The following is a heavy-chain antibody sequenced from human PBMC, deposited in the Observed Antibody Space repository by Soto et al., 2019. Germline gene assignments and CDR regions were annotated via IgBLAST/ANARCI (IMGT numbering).Heavy chain of an antibody. Sequence: QVQLVQSGAEVKKPGASVKVSCKASGYTFTSYGISWVRQAPGQGLEWRGWINAYNGNTNYAQNFQGRVTMTTDTFTSTAYMEMRSLRSAVTAVHYCARDCFGVDYWGQGTLVTVSS. CDR1: GYTFTSYG. CDR3: ARDCFGVDY. CDR2: INAYNGNT. J-gene: IGHJ4*02. D-gene: IGHD3-3*01. V-gene: IGHV1-18*01.